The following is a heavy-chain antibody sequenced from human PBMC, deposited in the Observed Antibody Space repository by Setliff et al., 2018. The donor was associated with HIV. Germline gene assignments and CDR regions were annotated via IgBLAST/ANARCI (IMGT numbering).Heavy chain of an antibody. CDR3: ARRIDNSGSLPAKNWFDT. D-gene: IGHD3-10*01. V-gene: IGHV4-4*09. CDR2: IFASGSS. Sequence: SETLSLTCTVSGGSISSYCWNWIRQPPGKGLEWIGYIFASGSSLYNPSLQSRVSISIDTSKNQFSLKLSSVTAADTAVYYCARRIDNSGSLPAKNWFDTWGQGRLVT. CDR1: GGSISSYC. J-gene: IGHJ5*02.